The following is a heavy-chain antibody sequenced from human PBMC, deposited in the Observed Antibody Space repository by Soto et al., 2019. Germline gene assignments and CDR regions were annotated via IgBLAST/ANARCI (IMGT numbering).Heavy chain of an antibody. CDR3: ARDGKWAFDL. CDR1: AFTSSTYW. D-gene: IGHD1-26*01. V-gene: IGHV3-7*01. CDR2: IKPDGSDK. Sequence: GGSLSLSYRASAFTSSTYWMSWVRQAPGKGLEWVTNIKPDGSDKNYVGSVKGRFTISRDNAKNLLYLHMTGLRAEDTALYYCARDGKWAFDLCGQGTLVTVSS. J-gene: IGHJ3*01.